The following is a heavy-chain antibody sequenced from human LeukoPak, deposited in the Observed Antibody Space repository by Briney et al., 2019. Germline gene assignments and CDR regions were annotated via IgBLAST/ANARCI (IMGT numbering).Heavy chain of an antibody. V-gene: IGHV1-46*01. J-gene: IGHJ6*02. CDR1: GYTFTSYY. CDR3: ARENYDILTGYWGPADGMDV. D-gene: IGHD3-9*01. Sequence: ASVKVSCKASGYTFTSYYMHWVRQAPGQGLEWMGIINPSGGSTSYAQKFQGRVTMTRDTSTSTVYMELSSLRSEDTAVYYCARENYDILTGYWGPADGMDVWGQGTTVTVSS. CDR2: INPSGGST.